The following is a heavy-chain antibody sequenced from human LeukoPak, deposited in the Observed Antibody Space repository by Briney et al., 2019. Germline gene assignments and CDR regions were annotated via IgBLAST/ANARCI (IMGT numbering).Heavy chain of an antibody. CDR2: IKQDGSEK. J-gene: IGHJ4*02. CDR3: ARDEQQLAFDY. Sequence: GGSLRLSSAASGFTFSSYWMSCVRQAPGKGLEWVANIKQDGSEKYYVDSVKGRFTISRDNAKNSLYLQMNSLRGDDTAVYYCARDEQQLAFDYWGQGTLVTVSS. V-gene: IGHV3-7*04. CDR1: GFTFSSYW. D-gene: IGHD6-13*01.